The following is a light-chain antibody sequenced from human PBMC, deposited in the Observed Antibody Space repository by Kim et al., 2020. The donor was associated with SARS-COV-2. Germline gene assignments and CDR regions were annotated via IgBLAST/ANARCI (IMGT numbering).Light chain of an antibody. J-gene: IGLJ2*01. CDR3: AAWDDSLSVVV. V-gene: IGLV1-47*01. CDR1: SSNIGSNY. CDR2: RNN. Sequence: ELTQPPSASGTPGQRVTISCSGSSSNIGSNYVYWYQQLPGTAPKLLIYRNNQRPSGVPDRFSGSKSGTSASLAISGLRSEDEADFYCAAWDDSLSVVVFGGGTKLTVL.